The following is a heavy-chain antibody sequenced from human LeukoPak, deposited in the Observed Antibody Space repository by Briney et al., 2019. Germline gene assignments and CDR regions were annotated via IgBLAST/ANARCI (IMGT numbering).Heavy chain of an antibody. CDR2: ISGSGGST. CDR1: GFTFSSYG. D-gene: IGHD1-1*01. Sequence: GGSLRLSCAASGFTFSSYGMHWVRQAPGKGLEWVSAISGSGGSTYYADSVKGRFTISRDNAKSTLYLQMNSLRAEDTAVYYCARGGTASFDPWGQGTLVTVSS. J-gene: IGHJ5*02. CDR3: ARGGTASFDP. V-gene: IGHV3-23*01.